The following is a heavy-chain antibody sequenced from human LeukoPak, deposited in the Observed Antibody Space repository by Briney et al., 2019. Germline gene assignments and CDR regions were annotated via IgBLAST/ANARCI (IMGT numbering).Heavy chain of an antibody. V-gene: IGHV1-2*02. Sequence: ASVKVSCKASGYTFTGYYMHWVRQAPGQGLEWMGWINPNSGGTNYAQKFQGRVTMTRDTSTSTVYMELSCLRSEDTAVYYCARGWQQWLDNNWFDPWGQGTLVTASS. CDR1: GYTFTGYY. CDR3: ARGWQQWLDNNWFDP. CDR2: INPNSGGT. J-gene: IGHJ5*02. D-gene: IGHD6-19*01.